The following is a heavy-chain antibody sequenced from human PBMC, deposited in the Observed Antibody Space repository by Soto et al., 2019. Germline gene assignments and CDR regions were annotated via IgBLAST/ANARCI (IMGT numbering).Heavy chain of an antibody. CDR1: GGSISSGGTGSY. CDR2: IYYTGNT. V-gene: IGHV4-31*03. Sequence: QVQLQESGPGLVKPSQTLSLTCTVSGGSISSGGTGSYWTWIRQLPGKGLEWIGHIYYTGNTYYNPSLKGRPTISIDTSENPFSLKLTPVTAADTAVYFCASGHDAYKVRYWGQGTLVTVSS. D-gene: IGHD1-1*01. J-gene: IGHJ4*02. CDR3: ASGHDAYKVRY.